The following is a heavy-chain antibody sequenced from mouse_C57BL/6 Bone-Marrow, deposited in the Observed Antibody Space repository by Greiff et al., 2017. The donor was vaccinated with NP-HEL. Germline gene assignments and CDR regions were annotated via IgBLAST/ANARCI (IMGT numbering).Heavy chain of an antibody. D-gene: IGHD4-1*01. J-gene: IGHJ4*01. V-gene: IGHV14-4*01. Sequence: EVQRVESGAELVRPGASVKLSCTASGFNIKDDYMHWVKQRPEQGLEWIGWIDPENGDTEYASKFQGKATITADTSSNTAYLQLSSLTSEDTAVYYCTTGTGYYAMDYWGQGTSVTVSS. CDR3: TTGTGYYAMDY. CDR2: IDPENGDT. CDR1: GFNIKDDY.